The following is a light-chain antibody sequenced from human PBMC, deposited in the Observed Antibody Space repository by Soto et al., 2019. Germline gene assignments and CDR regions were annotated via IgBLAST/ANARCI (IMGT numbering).Light chain of an antibody. CDR3: QQRSPIT. CDR2: DAS. J-gene: IGKJ3*01. V-gene: IGKV3-11*01. Sequence: EIVLTQSPATLSLSPEERATLSCRASQSVSSYLAWYQQKPGQAPRLLIYDASNRVTGIPARFSGSGSGTDFTLTISSLEPEDFAVYYCQQRSPITFGHGTKVDIK. CDR1: QSVSSY.